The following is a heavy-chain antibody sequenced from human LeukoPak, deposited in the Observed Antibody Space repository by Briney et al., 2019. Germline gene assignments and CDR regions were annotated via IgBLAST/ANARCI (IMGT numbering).Heavy chain of an antibody. D-gene: IGHD3-22*01. V-gene: IGHV3-53*01. CDR1: GFTVSSNY. CDR3: ARAKWTSSGYYPPYFDY. CDR2: IYSGGST. Sequence: PGGSLRLSCAASGFTVSSNYMSWVRQAPGKGLEWVSVIYSGGSTYYADSVKGRFTISRDNSKNTLYLQMNSLRAEDTAVYYCARAKWTSSGYYPPYFDYWGQGTLVTVSS. J-gene: IGHJ4*02.